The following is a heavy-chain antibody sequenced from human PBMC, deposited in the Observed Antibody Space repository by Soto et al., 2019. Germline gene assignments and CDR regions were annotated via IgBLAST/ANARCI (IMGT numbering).Heavy chain of an antibody. D-gene: IGHD4-17*01. V-gene: IGHV1-69*12. Sequence: QVQVVQSGAEVKKAGSSVKVSCKASGDIFTNYAISWVRQAPGQGLEWMGGIIPIFGTANYEQKFQGRVTIIADESTRTTYMDLSSLRSEDTAIYFCARVVYGDSSNWYFDLWGRGTLVTVSS. CDR1: GDIFTNYA. J-gene: IGHJ2*01. CDR3: ARVVYGDSSNWYFDL. CDR2: IIPIFGTA.